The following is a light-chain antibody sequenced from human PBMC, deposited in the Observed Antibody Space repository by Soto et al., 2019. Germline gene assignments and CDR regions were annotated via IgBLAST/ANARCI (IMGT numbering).Light chain of an antibody. CDR1: QGISNY. Sequence: DIQMTQSPSSLSASVGDRVTITCRASQGISNYLAWYQQKPGKVPKLLIYAASTLQSGVPSRFSGSGSGTEFTLTISSLQPDDFATYYCQQYDSYSFTFGPGTKVDIK. CDR2: AAS. V-gene: IGKV1-27*01. J-gene: IGKJ3*01. CDR3: QQYDSYSFT.